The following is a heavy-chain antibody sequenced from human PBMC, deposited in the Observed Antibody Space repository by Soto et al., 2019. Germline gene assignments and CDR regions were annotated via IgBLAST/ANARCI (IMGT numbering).Heavy chain of an antibody. D-gene: IGHD1-26*01. J-gene: IGHJ3*01. CDR1: GFTFSSYD. CDR3: AKAYSGPFDV. Sequence: QVQLVESGGGVVQPGRSLRLSCAASGFTFSSYDIHWVRQAPGKGLEWVALISYDGSRKYYADSVKGLFTISRDNSKNTLYLQVNSLRAEDTAVYYCAKAYSGPFDVWGQGKMVTVSS. V-gene: IGHV3-30*18. CDR2: ISYDGSRK.